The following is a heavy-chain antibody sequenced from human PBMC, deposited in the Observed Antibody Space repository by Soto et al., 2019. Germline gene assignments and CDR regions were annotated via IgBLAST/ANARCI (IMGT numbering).Heavy chain of an antibody. J-gene: IGHJ4*02. Sequence: QVQLQESGPGLVKPSQTLSLTCTVSGGSVSSGDYYWGWIRQHPGKGLDWIGYIYYSGTAYYNASLKSRATMSVDTSKNQFSLILSSVTAADSAVYYCARRSRDSHFFDYWGQGTLVTVSS. CDR2: IYYSGTA. V-gene: IGHV4-31*03. CDR3: ARRSRDSHFFDY. CDR1: GGSVSSGDYY. D-gene: IGHD1-26*01.